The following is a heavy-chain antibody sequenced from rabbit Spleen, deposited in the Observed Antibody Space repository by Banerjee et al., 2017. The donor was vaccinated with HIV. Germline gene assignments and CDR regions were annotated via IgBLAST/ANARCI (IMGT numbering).Heavy chain of an antibody. CDR2: IRIGDSPKI. Sequence: QSLEESGGDLVKPGASLTLTCTASGIDFSSYGMSWVRQAPGKGPEWIAGIRIGDSPKIYYASWAKGRFTISKTSSTTVALQMTSLTAADTATYFCARAPVGRGDPFNLWGPGTLVTVS. V-gene: IGHV1S40*01. J-gene: IGHJ4*01. CDR1: GIDFSSYG. D-gene: IGHD2-1*01. CDR3: ARAPVGRGDPFNL.